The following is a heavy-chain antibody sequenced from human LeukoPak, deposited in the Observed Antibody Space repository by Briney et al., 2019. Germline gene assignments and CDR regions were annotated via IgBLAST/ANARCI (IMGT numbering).Heavy chain of an antibody. Sequence: SVKVSCKASGYTFTSYAISWVRQAPGQGLEWMGGIIPIFGTANYAQKFQGRVTITADESTSTAYMELSSLRSEDTAVYYCARDRDYYGSGSYHAFDIWGQGTMVTVSS. CDR1: GYTFTSYA. V-gene: IGHV1-69*13. J-gene: IGHJ3*02. CDR3: ARDRDYYGSGSYHAFDI. D-gene: IGHD3-10*01. CDR2: IIPIFGTA.